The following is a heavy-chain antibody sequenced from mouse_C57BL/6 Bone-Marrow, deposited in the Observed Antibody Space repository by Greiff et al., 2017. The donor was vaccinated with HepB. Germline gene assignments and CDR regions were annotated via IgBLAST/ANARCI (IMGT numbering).Heavy chain of an antibody. J-gene: IGHJ1*03. CDR2: IYPGDGDT. CDR1: GYAFSSSW. CDR3: ARWPPYYDYDGYFDV. Sequence: QVQLQQSGPELVKPGASVKISCKASGYAFSSSWMNWVKQRPGKGLEWIGRIYPGDGDTNYNGKFKGKATLTADKSSSTAYMQLSSLTSEDSAVYFCARWPPYYDYDGYFDVWGTGTTVTVSS. V-gene: IGHV1-82*01. D-gene: IGHD2-4*01.